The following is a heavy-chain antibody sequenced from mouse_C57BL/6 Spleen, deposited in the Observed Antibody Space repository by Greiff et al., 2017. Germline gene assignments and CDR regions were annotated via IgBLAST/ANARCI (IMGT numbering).Heavy chain of an antibody. D-gene: IGHD1-1*01. CDR2: IYPGDGDT. J-gene: IGHJ1*03. CDR1: GYAFSSSW. V-gene: IGHV1-82*01. Sequence: LQESGPELVKPGASVKISCKASGYAFSSSWMNWVKQRPGKGLEWIGRIYPGDGDTNYNGKFKGKATLTADKSSSTAYMQLSSLTSEDSAVYFCARGVITTVVEYFDVWGTGTTVTVSS. CDR3: ARGVITTVVEYFDV.